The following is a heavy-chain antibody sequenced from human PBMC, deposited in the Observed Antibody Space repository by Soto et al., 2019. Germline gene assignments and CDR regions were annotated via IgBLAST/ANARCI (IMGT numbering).Heavy chain of an antibody. V-gene: IGHV3-15*07. Sequence: PGGSLRLSCAASGFAFSNAWMNWVLQAPWRGLEWVGRVKSRSDGGATDYAAPLKGRFTISRDDSKKTLYLQMNSLKSDDTAVYYCTTDLEGVTTRPQAGYWGHGTLVTGSS. CDR3: TTDLEGVTTRPQAGY. D-gene: IGHD6-6*01. J-gene: IGHJ4*01. CDR1: GFAFSNAW. CDR2: VKSRSDGGAT.